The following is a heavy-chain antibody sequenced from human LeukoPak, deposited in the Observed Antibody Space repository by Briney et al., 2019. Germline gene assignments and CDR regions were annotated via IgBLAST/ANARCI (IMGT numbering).Heavy chain of an antibody. Sequence: ASVKVSCKASGYTFTSYDINWVRQATGQGLEWMGWISAYNGNTNYAQKLQGRVTMTTDTSTSTAYMELSRLRSDDTAVYYCARAPGTYYYDSSGLYYFDYWGQGTLVTVSS. V-gene: IGHV1-18*01. CDR1: GYTFTSYD. CDR3: ARAPGTYYYDSSGLYYFDY. CDR2: ISAYNGNT. J-gene: IGHJ4*02. D-gene: IGHD3-22*01.